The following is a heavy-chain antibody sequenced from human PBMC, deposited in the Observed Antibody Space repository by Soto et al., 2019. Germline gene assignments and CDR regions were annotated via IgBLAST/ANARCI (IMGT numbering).Heavy chain of an antibody. V-gene: IGHV1-2*02. CDR1: GYTVTGCY. J-gene: IGHJ6*02. D-gene: IGHD3-9*01. CDR2: INPNSGGT. CDR3: ARGEWAYYDILTLGYYGMDV. Sequence: AASGKVSCKASGYTVTGCYIHWVRQAPGQGLEWMGWINPNSGGTNYAQKFQGRVTMTRDTSISTAYMELSRLRSDDTAVYYCARGEWAYYDILTLGYYGMDVWGQGTTATVSS.